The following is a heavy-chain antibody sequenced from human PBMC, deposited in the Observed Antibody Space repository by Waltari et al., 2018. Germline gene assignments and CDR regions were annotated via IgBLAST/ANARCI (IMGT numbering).Heavy chain of an antibody. J-gene: IGHJ4*02. CDR2: IRDKGYCVTG. Sequence: EVQLVESGGGLVQPGQSLRLSCTTSGFTFGDYVMKWVRQAPGEGLEWVGFIRDKGYCVTGEYGASVKGRFTISRDDSKGSVYLQMDSLKTEDTAVYFCTRNVFSDYWGQGSLVTVSS. CDR3: TRNVFSDY. V-gene: IGHV3-49*04. CDR1: GFTFGDYV.